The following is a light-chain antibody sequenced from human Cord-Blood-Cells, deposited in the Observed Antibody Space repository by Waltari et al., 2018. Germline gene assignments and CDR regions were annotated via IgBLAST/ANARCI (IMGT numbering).Light chain of an antibody. Sequence: SPGTLSLSPGERATLSCRASQSVSSSYLAWYQQKPGQAPRLLIYGASSRATGIPDRFSGSGSGTDFTLTISRLEPEDFAVYYCQQYGSSPRTFGQGTKVEIK. CDR2: GAS. V-gene: IGKV3-20*01. J-gene: IGKJ1*01. CDR1: QSVSSSY. CDR3: QQYGSSPRT.